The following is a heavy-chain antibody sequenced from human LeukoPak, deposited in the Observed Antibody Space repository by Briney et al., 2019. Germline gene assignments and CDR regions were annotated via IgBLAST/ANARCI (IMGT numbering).Heavy chain of an antibody. D-gene: IGHD2-2*02. CDR1: GFNFEDYT. CDR3: TKGSNTWPSLFDY. V-gene: IGHV3-43*01. Sequence: GGSLRLSCSASGFNFEDYTMHWVRQTPGKGLEWVSLINWDGGSTYYADSVKGRFAISRDNNKNSLYLQMTSLRTEDTALYYCTKGSNTWPSLFDYWGQGTLVTVSS. J-gene: IGHJ4*02. CDR2: INWDGGST.